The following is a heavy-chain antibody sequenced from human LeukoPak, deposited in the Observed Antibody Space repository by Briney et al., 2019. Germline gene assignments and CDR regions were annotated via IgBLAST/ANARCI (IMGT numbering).Heavy chain of an antibody. V-gene: IGHV1-2*02. CDR2: INPNSGGT. CDR3: AKEGYYGSGRMRRAFDI. J-gene: IGHJ3*02. D-gene: IGHD3-10*01. CDR1: GYTFTGYY. Sequence: GASVKVSCKASGYTFTGYYMHWVRQAPGQGLEWMGWINPNSGGTNYAQKFQGRVTMTRDTSISTAYMELSRLRSDDTAVYYCAKEGYYGSGRMRRAFDIWGQGTMITVSS.